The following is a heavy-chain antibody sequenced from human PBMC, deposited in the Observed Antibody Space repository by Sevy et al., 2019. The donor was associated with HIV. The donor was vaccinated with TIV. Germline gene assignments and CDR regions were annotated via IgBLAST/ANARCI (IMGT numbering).Heavy chain of an antibody. V-gene: IGHV4-59*01. J-gene: IGHJ6*02. Sequence: SETLSLTCTVSGDSIIDYYWSWIRQPPGKGLEWIGYIHNRGRYNYNPSLKSRVTISGDVSKNQFSLKLSSVTAADTAVYYCARDTSGYSSAWYPYYHYYGIDVWGQGTTVTVSS. CDR3: ARDTSGYSSAWYPYYHYYGIDV. CDR1: GDSIIDYY. D-gene: IGHD6-19*01. CDR2: IHNRGRY.